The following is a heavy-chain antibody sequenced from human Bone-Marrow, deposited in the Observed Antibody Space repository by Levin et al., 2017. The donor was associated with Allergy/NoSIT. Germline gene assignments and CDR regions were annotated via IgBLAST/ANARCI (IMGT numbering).Heavy chain of an antibody. D-gene: IGHD6-19*01. CDR1: GFTFSSYA. CDR2: ISYDGSNK. V-gene: IGHV3-30-3*01. Sequence: GGSLRLSCAASGFTFSSYAMHWVRQAPGKGLEWVAVISYDGSNKYYADSVKGRFTISRDNSKNTLYLQMNSLRAEDTAVYYCARGQCSGWYLEFDYWGQGTLVTVSS. J-gene: IGHJ4*02. CDR3: ARGQCSGWYLEFDY.